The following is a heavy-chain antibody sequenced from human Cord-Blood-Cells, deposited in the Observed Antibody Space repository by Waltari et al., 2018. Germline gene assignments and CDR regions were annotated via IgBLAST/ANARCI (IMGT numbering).Heavy chain of an antibody. D-gene: IGHD2-21*01. J-gene: IGHJ6*02. CDR2: INHSGST. CDR1: GGSFSGYY. CDR3: ARAETYCGGDCYINYYYYGMDV. Sequence: QVQLQQWGAGLLKPSETLSLTCAVYGGSFSGYYWSWIRQPPGKGLAWIGEINHSGSTNYNPSLKSRVTISVDTSKNQFSLKLSSVTAADTAMYYCARAETYCGGDCYINYYYYGMDVWGQGTTVTVSS. V-gene: IGHV4-34*01.